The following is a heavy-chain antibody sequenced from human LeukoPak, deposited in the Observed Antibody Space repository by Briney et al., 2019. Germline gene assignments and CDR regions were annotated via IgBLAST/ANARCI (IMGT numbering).Heavy chain of an antibody. CDR2: IFASGST. CDR3: VRGWAPRGEKSSFAS. V-gene: IGHV4-4*07. J-gene: IGHJ4*02. Sequence: SETLSLTCTVSGASINSDYWTWVRQVAGKGLEWIGRIFASGSTNYNPYLRSRITMSVDTSKNQFSLDLSSVTAADTGVYYCVRGWAPRGEKSSFASWGQGTLVTISS. CDR1: GASINSDY. D-gene: IGHD3-10*01.